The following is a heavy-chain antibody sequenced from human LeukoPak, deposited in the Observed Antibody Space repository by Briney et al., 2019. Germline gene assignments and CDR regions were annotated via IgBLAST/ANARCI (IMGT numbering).Heavy chain of an antibody. V-gene: IGHV3-21*01. J-gene: IGHJ6*02. CDR3: ARDPGYCSGGSCRYYYYYYGMDV. CDR2: ISSSSSYL. D-gene: IGHD2-15*01. Sequence: GGSLRLSCAASGFTFSSYSMNWVRQAPGKGLEWVSSISSSSSYLYYADSVKGRFTISRDNAKNSLYLQMNSLRAEDTAVYYRARDPGYCSGGSCRYYYYYYGMDVWGQGTTVTVSS. CDR1: GFTFSSYS.